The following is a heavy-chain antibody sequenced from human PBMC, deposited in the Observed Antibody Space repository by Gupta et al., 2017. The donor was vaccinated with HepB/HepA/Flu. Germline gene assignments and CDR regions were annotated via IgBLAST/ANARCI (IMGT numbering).Heavy chain of an antibody. J-gene: IGHJ5*02. CDR3: AKGPVVAATLSWFDP. CDR2: ISGSGGST. V-gene: IGHV3-23*01. D-gene: IGHD2-15*01. CDR1: GFTFSSYA. Sequence: EVQLLEPGGGLVQPGGSLRLSCAASGFTFSSYAMGWVRQAPGKGLEWVSAISGSGGSTYYADSVKGRFTISRDNSKNTLYLQMNSLRAEDTAVYYCAKGPVVAATLSWFDPWGQGTLVTVSS.